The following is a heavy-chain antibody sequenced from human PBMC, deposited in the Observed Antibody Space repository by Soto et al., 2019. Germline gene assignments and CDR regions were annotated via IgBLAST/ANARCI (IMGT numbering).Heavy chain of an antibody. Sequence: QITLKESGPTLVKPTQTLTLTCTFSGFSLSTSGVGVGWIRQPPGKALEWLALIYWDDGKRYSPSLKSRLTNTKDTSKNPVVLTKTHQGPGENATYYCAHAEPPYYFLRLDGWGQGTTVTVSS. J-gene: IGHJ6*02. V-gene: IGHV2-5*02. CDR1: GFSLSTSGVG. CDR2: IYWDDGK. D-gene: IGHD1-1*01. CDR3: AHAEPPYYFLRLDG.